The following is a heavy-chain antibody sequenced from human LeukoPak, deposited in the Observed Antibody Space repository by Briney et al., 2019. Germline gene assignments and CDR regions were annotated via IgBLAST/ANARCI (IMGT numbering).Heavy chain of an antibody. Sequence: ASVKVSCTASGYTFSNYVLTWVRQAPGQGLEWMGRISTYTGNSDYAQKFQDRVSMTTDTATSTAYMELMNLNFDDTALYYCARTMTTMTTHGELDFWGQGTLVTVSS. CDR2: ISTYTGNS. CDR1: GYTFSNYV. V-gene: IGHV1-18*01. CDR3: ARTMTTMTTHGELDF. J-gene: IGHJ4*02. D-gene: IGHD4-17*01.